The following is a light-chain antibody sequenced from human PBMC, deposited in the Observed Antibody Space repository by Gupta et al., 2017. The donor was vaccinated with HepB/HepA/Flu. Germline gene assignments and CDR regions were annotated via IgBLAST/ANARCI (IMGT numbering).Light chain of an antibody. CDR2: GAS. Sequence: EVVLTQSPGTLSLSPGERATLSCKTSQSINSRDLVWYQHKAGQASSLLIYGASTRATATPDRFSGSGSGXDFTLTXSRLEPEDFAVYYCQHYESPFTFGXGTKLEIK. CDR3: QHYESPFT. J-gene: IGKJ2*01. V-gene: IGKV3-20*01. CDR1: QSINSRD.